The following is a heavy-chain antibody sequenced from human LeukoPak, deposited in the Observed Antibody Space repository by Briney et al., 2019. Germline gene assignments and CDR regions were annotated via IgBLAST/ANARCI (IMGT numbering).Heavy chain of an antibody. D-gene: IGHD6-19*01. V-gene: IGHV6-1*01. CDR1: TDNVSRNTAA. Sequence: SQTLSLTCAISTDNVSRNTAAWNWIRQSPSRGLEWLGRTYYRSKWYNDYAVSVKSRITINPDTSKNQFSLQLNSVTPEDTAVYYCARERVWQWLANYGMDVWGQGTTVTVSS. CDR3: ARERVWQWLANYGMDV. J-gene: IGHJ6*02. CDR2: TYYRSKWYN.